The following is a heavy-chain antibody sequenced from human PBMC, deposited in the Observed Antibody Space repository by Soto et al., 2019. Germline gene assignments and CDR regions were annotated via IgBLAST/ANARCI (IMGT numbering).Heavy chain of an antibody. Sequence: GGSLRLSCAASGFTFSSYGMHRVRQAPGKGLEWVAVISYDGSNKYYADSVKGRFTISRDNSKNTLYLQMNSLRAEDTVVYYCAKVSYSGSYYVGAFDIWGQGTMDTVSS. V-gene: IGHV3-30*18. CDR3: AKVSYSGSYYVGAFDI. D-gene: IGHD1-26*01. CDR2: ISYDGSNK. J-gene: IGHJ3*02. CDR1: GFTFSSYG.